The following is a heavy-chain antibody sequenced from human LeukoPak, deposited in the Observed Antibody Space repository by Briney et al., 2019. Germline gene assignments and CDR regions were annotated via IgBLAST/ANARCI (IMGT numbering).Heavy chain of an antibody. CDR1: GFTFSTYW. J-gene: IGHJ1*01. Sequence: GGSLRLSCAASGFTFSTYWMHWVRHAPGKGLVWVSRVKSDGSTNYADSVKGRFTISRDNAKNTVSLQMNSLRAEDTGVYYCARAPSEIGGYYPEYFRHWGQAPWSPSPQ. CDR2: VKSDGST. D-gene: IGHD3-22*01. CDR3: ARAPSEIGGYYPEYFRH. V-gene: IGHV3-74*01.